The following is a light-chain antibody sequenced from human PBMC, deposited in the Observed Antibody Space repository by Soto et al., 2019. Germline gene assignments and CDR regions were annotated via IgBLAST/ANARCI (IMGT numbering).Light chain of an antibody. J-gene: IGLJ1*01. CDR1: SSNIGAGYD. Sequence: QSVLTQPPSVSGAPGQRVTISCTGSSSNIGAGYDVHWYQLLPGTAPKVLIYNNNNRPSGVPDRFSGSKSGTSASLAITGLQAEDEADYYCQSYDSSLSGSYVFGTGTKLTVL. CDR2: NNN. CDR3: QSYDSSLSGSYV. V-gene: IGLV1-40*01.